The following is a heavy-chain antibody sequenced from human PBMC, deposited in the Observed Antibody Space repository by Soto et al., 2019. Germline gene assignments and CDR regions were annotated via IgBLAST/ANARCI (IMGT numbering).Heavy chain of an antibody. J-gene: IGHJ4*02. CDR3: AGCFWSGYHV. Sequence: QLQLQESGSGLVKPSQTLSLTCAVSGGSISSGGYSWSWIRQPPGKGLEWIGYIYHSGSTYYNPSLKSRVAISVYRSKDQFSLRVRSVTAAATAVYYCAGCFWSGYHVWGQGTLVTASS. CDR2: IYHSGST. D-gene: IGHD3-3*01. CDR1: GGSISSGGYS. V-gene: IGHV4-30-2*01.